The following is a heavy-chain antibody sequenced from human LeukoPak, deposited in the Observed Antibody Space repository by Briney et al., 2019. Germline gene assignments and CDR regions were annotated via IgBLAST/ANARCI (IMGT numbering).Heavy chain of an antibody. Sequence: PGGSLRLSCAASGFTFNSHAMSWVRQAPGKGLEWVSAISGSGGSTYYADSVKGRFTISRDNSKNTLYLQMNSLRAEDTAVYYCAKDLTTVKGGFDYWGQGTLVTVSS. CDR3: AKDLTTVKGGFDY. J-gene: IGHJ4*02. D-gene: IGHD4-17*01. V-gene: IGHV3-23*01. CDR2: ISGSGGST. CDR1: GFTFNSHA.